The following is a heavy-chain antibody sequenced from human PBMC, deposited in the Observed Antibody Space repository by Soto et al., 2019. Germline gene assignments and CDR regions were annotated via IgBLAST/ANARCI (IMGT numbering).Heavy chain of an antibody. CDR3: ARQRVVYYYDNSGPLHYFDY. J-gene: IGHJ4*02. D-gene: IGHD3-22*01. CDR1: GYSFTSYW. CDR2: IYPGDSDT. Sequence: PGESLKISCKGSGYSFTSYWIGWVRQMPGKGLEWVGIIYPGDSDTRYSPSFQGQVTNLPDQPINPAYPQWRNPKAPDTAMYYFARQRVVYYYDNSGPLHYFDYWGQGTLVTVSS. V-gene: IGHV5-51*01.